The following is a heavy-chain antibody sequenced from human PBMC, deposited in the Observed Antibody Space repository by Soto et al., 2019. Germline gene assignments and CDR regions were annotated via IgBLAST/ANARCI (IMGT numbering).Heavy chain of an antibody. CDR2: IHYSRST. CDR3: ARGGRPDIVVVVAHFDY. Sequence: QVQLQESGPGLVKPSQTLSLTGTVSGGAIRSSNYYWSWIRQHPGRGLEWIGYIHYSRSTYYNPSLNIRVTMSVDTTKNQFSLKLSSVTAADTAVYYCARGGRPDIVVVVAHFDYWGQGSLVTVTS. V-gene: IGHV4-31*03. D-gene: IGHD2-15*01. J-gene: IGHJ4*02. CDR1: GGAIRSSNYY.